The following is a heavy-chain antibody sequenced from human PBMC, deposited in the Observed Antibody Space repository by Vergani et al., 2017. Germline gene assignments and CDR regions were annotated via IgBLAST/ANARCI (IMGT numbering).Heavy chain of an antibody. CDR1: GFTFTNFA. V-gene: IGHV3-48*04. D-gene: IGHD2-15*01. J-gene: IGHJ5*02. CDR3: ASRVSAGGGLDT. Sequence: EVQLLESGGNLVQPGGSLRLSCAASGFTFTNFAMTWVRQAPGEGLEWVSSITSTGATINYADSVKGRFTISRDNAKKFLYLQMNNLRAEDTALYYCASRVSAGGGLDTWGQGTLVTVS. CDR2: ITSTGATI.